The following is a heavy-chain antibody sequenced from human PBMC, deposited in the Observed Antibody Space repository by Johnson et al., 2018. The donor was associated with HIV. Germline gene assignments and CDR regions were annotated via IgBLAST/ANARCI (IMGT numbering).Heavy chain of an antibody. CDR1: GFTFSSYG. Sequence: QVQVVESGGGVVQPGRSLRLSCAASGFTFSSYGMHWVCQAPGKGLEWVAVISYDGSNKYYADSVKGRFTISRDNSKNTLYLQMNSLRAEDTAVYYCAKDDGYQLVPGAFDIWGQGTMVTVSS. D-gene: IGHD6-13*01. CDR3: AKDDGYQLVPGAFDI. J-gene: IGHJ3*02. CDR2: ISYDGSNK. V-gene: IGHV3-30*18.